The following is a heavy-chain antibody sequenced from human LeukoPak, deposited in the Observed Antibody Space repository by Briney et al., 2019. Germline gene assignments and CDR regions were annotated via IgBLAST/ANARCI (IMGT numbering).Heavy chain of an antibody. CDR2: IIPIVGIA. CDR1: GGTFSSYA. Sequence: VAAVTVSCVASGGTFSSYAISWVRQAPGGGGEWMGRIIPIVGIANYAQKFWGRVTITAEKTTRTAYMELSRLRDKGTRVYFCVIQPMVRGVNYRLDLWGQGPTVPVFS. V-gene: IGHV1-69*04. D-gene: IGHD3-10*01. CDR3: VIQPMVRGVNYRLDL. J-gene: IGHJ6*02.